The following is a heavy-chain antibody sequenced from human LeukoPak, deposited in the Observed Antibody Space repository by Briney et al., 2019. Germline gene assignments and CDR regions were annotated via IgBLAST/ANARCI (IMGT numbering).Heavy chain of an antibody. CDR1: GFTFSSYG. J-gene: IGHJ4*02. Sequence: GGSLRLSCAASGFTFSSYGMHWVRHAPGKGLEWVSVISGRGDTTNYADSAKGRFTISRDNSKNTLYLHLNSLRVEDTAVYFCAKHRENFGDSCLDDYWGQGTLVTVSS. D-gene: IGHD4-17*01. CDR2: ISGRGDTT. V-gene: IGHV3-23*01. CDR3: AKHRENFGDSCLDDY.